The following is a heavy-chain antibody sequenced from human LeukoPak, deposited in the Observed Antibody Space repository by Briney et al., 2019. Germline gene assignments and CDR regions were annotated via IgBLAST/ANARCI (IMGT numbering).Heavy chain of an antibody. Sequence: GGSLRLSCAASGFTFSSYSMNWVRQAPGKGLEWVSSISSSSSYIYYADSVKGRFTISRDNAKNSLYLQINSLRAEDTAVYYCAGGDYYGSGTPGYWGQGTLVTVSS. CDR1: GFTFSSYS. CDR3: AGGDYYGSGTPGY. V-gene: IGHV3-21*01. CDR2: ISSSSSYI. J-gene: IGHJ4*02. D-gene: IGHD3-10*01.